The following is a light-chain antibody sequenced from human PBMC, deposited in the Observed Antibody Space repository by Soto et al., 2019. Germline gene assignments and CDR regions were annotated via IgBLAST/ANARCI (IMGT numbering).Light chain of an antibody. V-gene: IGKV3-20*01. J-gene: IGKJ5*01. CDR1: QSVSSSY. Sequence: EIVLTQSPGTLSLSPGDRATLSCRASQSVSSSYLAWLQQKPGQAPRLLIYGASSRATGIPDRFSGSGSGIDFTLTISRLEPEDFAVYYCQQYDSSPITFGQGTRLET. CDR2: GAS. CDR3: QQYDSSPIT.